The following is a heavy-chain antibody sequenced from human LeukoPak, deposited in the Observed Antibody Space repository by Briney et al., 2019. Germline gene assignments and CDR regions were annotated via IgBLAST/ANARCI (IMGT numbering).Heavy chain of an antibody. CDR2: ISSSSSTI. D-gene: IGHD2-2*01. Sequence: GGSLRLSCAASGFTFSSYSMSWVRQGPGKGLEWVSYISSSSSTIHYADSVKGRFTISRDNAKKSLYLQMNSLRAEDTAVYYCARDRYCSSTSCYLDFDYWGQGTLVTVSS. CDR1: GFTFSSYS. CDR3: ARDRYCSSTSCYLDFDY. V-gene: IGHV3-48*01. J-gene: IGHJ4*02.